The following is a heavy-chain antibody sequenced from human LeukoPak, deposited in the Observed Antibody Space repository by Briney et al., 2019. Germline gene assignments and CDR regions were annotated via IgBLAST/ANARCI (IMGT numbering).Heavy chain of an antibody. CDR3: ARVLSSGWYSRAYFDY. J-gene: IGHJ4*02. CDR1: GGSISGYY. Sequence: SESLSLTCTVSGGSISGYYWNWLRQPPGKGLEWIGYIYYSGSTNYNPSLKSRVTMSVDTSKNQFSLELSSVTAADTAVYYCARVLSSGWYSRAYFDYWGQGRLVTVSS. CDR2: IYYSGST. D-gene: IGHD6-19*01. V-gene: IGHV4-59*01.